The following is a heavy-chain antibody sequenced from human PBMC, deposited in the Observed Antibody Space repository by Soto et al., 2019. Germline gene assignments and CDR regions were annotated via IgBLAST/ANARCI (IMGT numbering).Heavy chain of an antibody. CDR1: GFTFDDYA. CDR2: ISWNSGSI. D-gene: IGHD3-10*01. CDR3: AKRFSYYGSGSYYNALPGAFDI. Sequence: GGSLRLSCAASGFTFDDYAMHWVRQAPGKGLEWVSGISWNSGSIGYADSVKGRFTISRDNAKNSLYLQMNSLRAEDTALYYCAKRFSYYGSGSYYNALPGAFDIWGQGTMVTVSS. V-gene: IGHV3-9*01. J-gene: IGHJ3*02.